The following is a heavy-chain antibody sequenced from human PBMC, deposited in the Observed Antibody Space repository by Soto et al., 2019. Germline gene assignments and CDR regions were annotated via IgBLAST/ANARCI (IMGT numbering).Heavy chain of an antibody. V-gene: IGHV3-30-3*01. D-gene: IGHD1-26*01. Sequence: QVQLVESGGGVVQPGRSLRLSCAASGFTFSSYAMHWVRQAPGKGLEWVAVISYDGSNKYYADSVKGRFTISRDNSKNARYLQMNSLRAEDTAVYYCARGGRYYGERYGMDVWGQGTTVTVSS. CDR3: ARGGRYYGERYGMDV. CDR1: GFTFSSYA. CDR2: ISYDGSNK. J-gene: IGHJ6*02.